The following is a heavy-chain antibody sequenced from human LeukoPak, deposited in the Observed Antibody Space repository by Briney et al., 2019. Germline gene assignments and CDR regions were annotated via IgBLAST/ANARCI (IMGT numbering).Heavy chain of an antibody. CDR3: AKDSRARRGSGWYNWFDP. Sequence: GRSLRLSCAVSGFTFSDYAMHWVRQAPGKGLEWVAVISYDGSSQYYAESAKGRFTISRDKSKNTLYLQMSSLRAEDTAVYYCAKDSRARRGSGWYNWFDPWGRGTLVTVSS. V-gene: IGHV3-30*04. CDR1: GFTFSDYA. J-gene: IGHJ5*02. CDR2: ISYDGSSQ. D-gene: IGHD6-19*01.